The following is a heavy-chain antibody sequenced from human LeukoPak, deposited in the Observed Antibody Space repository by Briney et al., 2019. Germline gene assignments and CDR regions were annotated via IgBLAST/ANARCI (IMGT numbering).Heavy chain of an antibody. CDR1: GYTFTNYY. V-gene: IGHV1-46*01. Sequence: GASVKVSYTASGYTFTNYYMHWVGQAPGQGREGMGIINPSGGSTSYAQKFQGRVTMPRDTSTSTVYMELSSLRSEDTAVYYCARSRDGYNWRAFDIWGQGTMVTVSS. J-gene: IGHJ3*02. D-gene: IGHD5-24*01. CDR2: INPSGGST. CDR3: ARSRDGYNWRAFDI.